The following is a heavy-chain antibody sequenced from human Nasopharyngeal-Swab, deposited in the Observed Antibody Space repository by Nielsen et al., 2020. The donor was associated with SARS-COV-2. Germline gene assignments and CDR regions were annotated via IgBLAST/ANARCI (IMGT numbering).Heavy chain of an antibody. CDR3: ARRYFDSLYGMDV. D-gene: IGHD3-9*01. Sequence: SETLSLTCTVSGGSISSYYWSWIRQPPGKGLEWIGYMYYSGSTKYNPSLKSRVTISVDRSKNQFSLRLNSVTAADTAVYYCARRYFDSLYGMDVWGQGTTVTVSS. CDR1: GGSISSYY. V-gene: IGHV4-59*01. J-gene: IGHJ6*02. CDR2: MYYSGST.